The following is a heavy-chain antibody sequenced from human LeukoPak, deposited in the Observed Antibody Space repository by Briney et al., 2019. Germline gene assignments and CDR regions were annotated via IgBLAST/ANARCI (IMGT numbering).Heavy chain of an antibody. Sequence: QPGGSLRLSCAASGFTFSSYAMSWVRQAPGKGLEWVSVIYSGGSTYYADSVKGRFTISRDNSKNTLYLQMNSLRAEDTAVYYCASRRYWGQGTLVTVSS. CDR3: ASRRY. CDR1: GFTFSSYA. J-gene: IGHJ4*02. V-gene: IGHV3-66*01. CDR2: IYSGGST.